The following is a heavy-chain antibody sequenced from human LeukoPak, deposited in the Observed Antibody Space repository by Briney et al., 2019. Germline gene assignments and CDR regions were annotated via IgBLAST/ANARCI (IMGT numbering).Heavy chain of an antibody. D-gene: IGHD1-26*01. CDR1: GGSISSYY. CDR2: IYTSGST. Sequence: SETLSLTCTVSGGSISSYYWSWIRQPAGKGLEWIGRIYTSGSTNYNPSLKSRVTMSVDTSKNQFSLKLSSVTAADTAVYYCARDWAMVGATTSAFDIWGQGTMVTVSS. CDR3: ARDWAMVGATTSAFDI. J-gene: IGHJ3*02. V-gene: IGHV4-4*07.